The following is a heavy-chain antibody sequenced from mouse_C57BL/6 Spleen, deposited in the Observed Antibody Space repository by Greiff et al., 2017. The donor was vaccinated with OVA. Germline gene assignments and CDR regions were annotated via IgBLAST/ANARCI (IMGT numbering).Heavy chain of an antibody. CDR1: GYTFTDYE. V-gene: IGHV1-15*01. Sequence: QVQLKESGAELVRPGASVTLSCKASGYTFTDYEMHWVKQTPVHGLEWIGAIDPETGGTAYNQKFKGKAILTADKSSSTAYMELRSLTSEDSAVYYCTRSLLGRGYFDYWGQGTTLTVSS. J-gene: IGHJ2*01. D-gene: IGHD4-1*01. CDR2: IDPETGGT. CDR3: TRSLLGRGYFDY.